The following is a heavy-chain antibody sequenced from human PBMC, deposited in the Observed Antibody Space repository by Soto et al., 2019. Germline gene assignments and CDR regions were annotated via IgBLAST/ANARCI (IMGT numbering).Heavy chain of an antibody. CDR3: AKGGSRVTTGY. V-gene: IGHV3-23*04. CDR2: ISGSGGST. D-gene: IGHD4-4*01. CDR1: GLTFSSYA. J-gene: IGHJ4*02. Sequence: VQLVESGGGVVQPGRSLRLSCAASGLTFSSYAMSWVRQAPGKGLEWVSAISGSGGSTYYADSVKGRFTISRDNSKNTLYLQMNSLRAEDTAVYYCAKGGSRVTTGYWGQGTLVTVSS.